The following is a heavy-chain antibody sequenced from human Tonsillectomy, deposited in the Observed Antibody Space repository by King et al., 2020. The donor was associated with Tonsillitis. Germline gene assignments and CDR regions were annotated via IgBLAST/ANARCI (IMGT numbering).Heavy chain of an antibody. Sequence: QLVQSGVEVKKPGESLRISCKGSGYGLTSYWISWVRQMPGKGLEWMGNIDPRDSYTNYSPSFQGHVTISADKSISTAYLQWSSLKASDTAMYYCARLDYGSGSYMFDSWGQGTLVTVSS. CDR2: IDPRDSYT. CDR1: GYGLTSYW. CDR3: ARLDYGSGSYMFDS. V-gene: IGHV5-10-1*01. D-gene: IGHD3-10*01. J-gene: IGHJ4*02.